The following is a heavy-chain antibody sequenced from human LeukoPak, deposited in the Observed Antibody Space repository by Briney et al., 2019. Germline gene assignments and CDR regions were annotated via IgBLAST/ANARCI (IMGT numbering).Heavy chain of an antibody. CDR3: ARDGRRSPYYYYGMDV. CDR1: GGSISSGGYY. V-gene: IGHV4-31*03. CDR2: IYYSGST. Sequence: PSETLSLTCTVSGGSISSGGYYWSWIRQHPGKGLGWIGYIYYSGSTYYNPSLKSRVTISVDTSKNQFSLKLSSVTAADTAVYYCARDGRRSPYYYYGMDVWGQGTTVTVSS. D-gene: IGHD1-26*01. J-gene: IGHJ6*02.